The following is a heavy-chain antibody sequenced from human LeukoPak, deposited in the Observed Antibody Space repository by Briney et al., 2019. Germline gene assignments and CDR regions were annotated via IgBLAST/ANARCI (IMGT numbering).Heavy chain of an antibody. Sequence: ASVKVSCKASGGTFSSYAISWVRQAPGQGLEWMGGIIPIFGTANYAQKFQGRVTITVDESTSTAYMELSSLRSEDTAVYYCARGPVLRYFDWTLPPNWFDPWGQGTLVTVSS. V-gene: IGHV1-69*13. CDR2: IIPIFGTA. J-gene: IGHJ5*02. CDR1: GGTFSSYA. D-gene: IGHD3-9*01. CDR3: ARGPVLRYFDWTLPPNWFDP.